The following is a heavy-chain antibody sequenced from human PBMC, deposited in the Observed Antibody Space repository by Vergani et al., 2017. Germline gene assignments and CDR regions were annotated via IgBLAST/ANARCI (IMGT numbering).Heavy chain of an antibody. Sequence: EVQLLASGGDLVQPGGSLRLSCAASGFTFNHYAMNWVRQAPGKGLEWVSGISGSGGSTYYAGSVKGRFTISRDSSKNTLYLQMNSLSAGDTAVYYCAKANPRNSXYDYLYYYHAMDVWGQGTTVTVSS. CDR3: AKANPRNSXYDYLYYYHAMDV. J-gene: IGHJ6*02. CDR2: ISGSGGST. D-gene: IGHD5-12*01. V-gene: IGHV3-23*01. CDR1: GFTFNHYA.